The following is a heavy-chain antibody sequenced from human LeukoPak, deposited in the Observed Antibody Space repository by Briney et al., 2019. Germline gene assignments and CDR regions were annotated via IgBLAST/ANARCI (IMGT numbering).Heavy chain of an antibody. J-gene: IGHJ5*02. CDR2: IYYSGSH. CDR1: GGSISSYY. D-gene: IGHD3-3*01. V-gene: IGHV4-59*01. CDR3: ARVFGVNWFDP. Sequence: PSETLSLTCTVSGGSISSYYWSWIRQPPGRGLEWIGYIYYSGSHNYNPSLKSRATISVDTSKNQFSLKLSSVTAADTAVYYCARVFGVNWFDPWGQGTLVTVSS.